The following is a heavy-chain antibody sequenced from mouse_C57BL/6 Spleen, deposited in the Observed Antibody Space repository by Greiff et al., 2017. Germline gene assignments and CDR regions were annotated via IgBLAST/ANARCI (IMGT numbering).Heavy chain of an antibody. Sequence: QVQLQQSGAELAQPGASVKLSCKASGYTFTSYWMHWVQQRPGQGLEWIGYINPSSGYTKYNQKVKDKATLTADKSSSTAYMQLSSLTYEDSAVXYCARSDGYYDYAMDYWGQGTTVTVSS. CDR2: INPSSGYT. J-gene: IGHJ4*01. CDR3: ARSDGYYDYAMDY. CDR1: GYTFTSYW. D-gene: IGHD2-3*01. V-gene: IGHV1-7*01.